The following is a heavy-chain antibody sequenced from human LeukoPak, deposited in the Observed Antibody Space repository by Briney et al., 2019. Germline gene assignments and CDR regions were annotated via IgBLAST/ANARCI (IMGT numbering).Heavy chain of an antibody. CDR3: ARGSKVVTTIPRPGWCFDL. CDR2: INHSGST. D-gene: IGHD2-21*02. Sequence: SETLSLTCAVYGGSFSGYYWSWIRQPPGKGLEWIGEINHSGSTNYNPSLKSRVTISVDTSKNQFSLKLTSVTAADTTVYYCARGSKVVTTIPRPGWCFDLWGRGTLVTVSS. V-gene: IGHV4-34*01. CDR1: GGSFSGYY. J-gene: IGHJ2*01.